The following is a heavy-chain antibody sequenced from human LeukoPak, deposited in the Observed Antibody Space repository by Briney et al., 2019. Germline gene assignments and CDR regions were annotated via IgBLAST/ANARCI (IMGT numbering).Heavy chain of an antibody. CDR2: ISSSSSTI. D-gene: IGHD6-19*01. V-gene: IGHV3-48*02. CDR3: AREPYSSGWDGPDAFDI. J-gene: IGHJ3*02. CDR1: GFTFSSYS. Sequence: PGGSLRLSCAASGFTFSSYSMNWVRQAPGKGLGWVSYISSSSSTIYYADSVKGRFTISRDNAKNSLYLQMNSLRDEDTAVYYCAREPYSSGWDGPDAFDIWGQGTMVTVSS.